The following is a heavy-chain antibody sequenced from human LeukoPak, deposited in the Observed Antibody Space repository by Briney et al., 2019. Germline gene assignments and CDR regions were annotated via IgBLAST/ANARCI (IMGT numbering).Heavy chain of an antibody. CDR1: GFTFSSYW. CDR3: AREGGAAAPGY. V-gene: IGHV3-74*01. CDR2: INTDGSST. J-gene: IGHJ4*02. Sequence: GGSLRLSCAASGFTFSSYWMHWVRQAPGKGLVWVSRINTDGSSTGYADSVKGRFTISRDNAKNTLYLQMNSLRAEDTAVYYCAREGGAAAPGYWGQGTLVTVSS. D-gene: IGHD6-13*01.